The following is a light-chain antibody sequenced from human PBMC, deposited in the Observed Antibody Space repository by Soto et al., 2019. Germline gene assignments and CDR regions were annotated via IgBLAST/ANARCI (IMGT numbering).Light chain of an antibody. CDR3: QQYKNWPPIT. CDR1: HSFTTS. J-gene: IGKJ5*01. CDR2: GAS. V-gene: IGKV3-15*01. Sequence: EIVLTQSPGTLSLSPVEIATLFCISIHSFTTSQLAWYQPKPGQAPRLLIYGASTRATGTPARFSGSGSGTEFTLTISSLQSEDFAVYYCQQYKNWPPITFGQGTRLEIK.